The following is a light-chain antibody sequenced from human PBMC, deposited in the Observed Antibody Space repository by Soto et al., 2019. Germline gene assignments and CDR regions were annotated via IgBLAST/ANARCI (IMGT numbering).Light chain of an antibody. V-gene: IGKV3-20*01. Sequence: ETVLTQSPGTLSLSPGERATLSCRASQSVRSNYLAWYQQKPGQAPRLLIYGASSRATGIPDRFSGSGSGTDFTLTISRLEPEDFAVYYCQQYGSPAFGQGTKVEIK. CDR3: QQYGSPA. J-gene: IGKJ1*01. CDR2: GAS. CDR1: QSVRSNY.